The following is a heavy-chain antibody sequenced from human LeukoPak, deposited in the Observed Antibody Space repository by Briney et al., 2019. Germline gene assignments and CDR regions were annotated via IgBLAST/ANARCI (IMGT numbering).Heavy chain of an antibody. CDR1: GFTFSSYS. CDR2: ISSSSSYI. CDR3: ARDRYSGSYWNDAFDI. D-gene: IGHD1-26*01. V-gene: IGHV3-21*01. J-gene: IGHJ3*02. Sequence: PGGSLRLSCAASGFTFSSYSMNWVRQAPGKGLEWVSSISSSSSYIYYADSVKGRFTISRDNAKNSLYLQMNSLRAEDTAVYYCARDRYSGSYWNDAFDIWGQGTMVTVSS.